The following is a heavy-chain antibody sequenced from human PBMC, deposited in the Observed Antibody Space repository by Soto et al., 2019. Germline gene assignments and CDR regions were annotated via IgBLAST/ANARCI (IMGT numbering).Heavy chain of an antibody. CDR1: GYTFTPHD. V-gene: IGHV1-8*01. D-gene: IGHD2-15*01. CDR3: ARGLYCSGGTCSDS. J-gene: IGHJ4*02. CDR2: MNPNSGYI. Sequence: QVQLVQSGAEVKRPGASVKVSCKASGYTFTPHDINWVRQATGQGLEWMGRMNPNSGYIDFAQRFQGRLTMTTNTSISTAYMELSSLRSEDTAIYYCARGLYCSGGTCSDSWGQRTLVIVSS.